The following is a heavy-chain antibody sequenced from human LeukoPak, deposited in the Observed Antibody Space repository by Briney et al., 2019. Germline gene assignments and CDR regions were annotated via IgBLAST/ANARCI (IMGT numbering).Heavy chain of an antibody. V-gene: IGHV3-53*01. CDR2: IYSGGST. CDR3: AKRRDGVCYDY. D-gene: IGHD2-8*01. Sequence: GGSLRLSCAASGFTFSSNYMSWVRQAPGKGLEWVSVIYSGGSTYYADSVKGRFTISRDNSKSTLYLQMNSLRAEDTAVYYCAKRRDGVCYDYWGQGTLVTVSS. CDR1: GFTFSSNY. J-gene: IGHJ4*02.